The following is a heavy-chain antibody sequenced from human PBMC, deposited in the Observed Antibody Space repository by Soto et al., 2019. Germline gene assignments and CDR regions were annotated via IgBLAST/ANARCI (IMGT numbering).Heavy chain of an antibody. Sequence: SVKVSCKASGGTFSSYAISWVRQAPGQGLEWMGGIIPIFGTANYAQKFQGRVTITADESTSTAYMELSSLRSEDTAVYYCAKNKATNSPEPFDPWAQGTLVTVSS. CDR2: IIPIFGTA. CDR3: AKNKATNSPEPFDP. D-gene: IGHD2-21*01. J-gene: IGHJ5*02. V-gene: IGHV1-69*13. CDR1: GGTFSSYA.